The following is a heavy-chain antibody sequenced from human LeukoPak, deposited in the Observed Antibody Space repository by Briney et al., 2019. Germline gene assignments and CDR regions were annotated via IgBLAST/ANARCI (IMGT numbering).Heavy chain of an antibody. CDR3: ARVPRFGEPQNWSDP. Sequence: ASVKVSCKASGYTFTSYGISWVRQAPGQGLEWMGWISAYNGDTNYAQKLQGRVTMTTDTSTSTAYMELRSLRSDDTAVYYCARVPRFGEPQNWSDPWGQGTLVTVSS. CDR2: ISAYNGDT. V-gene: IGHV1-18*04. CDR1: GYTFTSYG. J-gene: IGHJ5*02. D-gene: IGHD3-10*01.